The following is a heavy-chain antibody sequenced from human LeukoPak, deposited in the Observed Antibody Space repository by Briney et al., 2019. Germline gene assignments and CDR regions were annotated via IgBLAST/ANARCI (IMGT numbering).Heavy chain of an antibody. CDR1: GFTFSDYA. CDR2: ISGSGVMT. J-gene: IGHJ4*02. D-gene: IGHD1-26*01. Sequence: QAGGSLRLSCAASGFTFSDYAMTWVRQAPGKGLEWVATISGSGVMTYYADSVKGRFTVSGDHSKNTLYLQMSSLTAADTAVYYCAKDRSIGTYYTFDHWGQGTLVIVSS. CDR3: AKDRSIGTYYTFDH. V-gene: IGHV3-23*01.